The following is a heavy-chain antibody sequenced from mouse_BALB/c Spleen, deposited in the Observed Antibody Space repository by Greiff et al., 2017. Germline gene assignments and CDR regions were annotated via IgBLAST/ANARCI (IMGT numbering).Heavy chain of an antibody. Sequence: EVQVVESGGGLVQPGGSLRLSCATSGFTFADYYMSWVRQPPGKALEWLGFIRNKANGYTTEYSASVKGRFTISRDNSQSILYLQMNTLRAEDSATYYCARDMGSKRFAYWGQGTLVTVSA. V-gene: IGHV7-3*02. J-gene: IGHJ3*01. CDR2: IRNKANGYTT. CDR3: ARDMGSKRFAY. CDR1: GFTFADYY.